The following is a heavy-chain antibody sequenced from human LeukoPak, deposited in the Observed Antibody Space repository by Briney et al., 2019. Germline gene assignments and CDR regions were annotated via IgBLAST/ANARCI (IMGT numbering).Heavy chain of an antibody. CDR1: GFTFSSYA. CDR3: ARGGYSYVPFDY. D-gene: IGHD5-18*01. Sequence: GGSLRLSCAASGFTFSSYAMHWVRQAPGKGLEYVSAISSNGGSTYYANSVKGRFTISRDNSKNTLYLQMGSLRAEDMAVYYCARGGYSYVPFDYWGQGTLVTVSS. V-gene: IGHV3-64*01. J-gene: IGHJ4*02. CDR2: ISSNGGST.